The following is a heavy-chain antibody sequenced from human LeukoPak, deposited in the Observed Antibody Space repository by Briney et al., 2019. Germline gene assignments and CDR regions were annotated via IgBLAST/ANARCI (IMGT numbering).Heavy chain of an antibody. CDR3: AKRSSISSGYFDF. CDR1: GFTFSSYA. D-gene: IGHD3-22*01. CDR2: ISGSDGST. J-gene: IGHJ4*02. V-gene: IGHV3-23*01. Sequence: GGSLRLSCAASGFTFSSYAMSWVRQAPGKGLEWVSGISGSDGSTYYADSVKGRFTISRENSKNTLYLQMNSLRAEDTAMYYCAKRSSISSGYFDFWGRGTLVTVSS.